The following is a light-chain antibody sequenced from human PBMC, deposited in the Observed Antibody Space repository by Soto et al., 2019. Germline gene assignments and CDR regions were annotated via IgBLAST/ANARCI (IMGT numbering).Light chain of an antibody. V-gene: IGLV2-14*03. CDR3: SSYTSSSTVV. J-gene: IGLJ2*01. CDR2: DVS. Sequence: QSALTQPASESGSPGQSITISCTGTSSDVGGYNYVSWYQQHPGKAPKLMLYDVSDRPSGVSNRFSGSKSGNTASLTISGLQAEDEADYYCSSYTSSSTVVFGGGTKLTV. CDR1: SSDVGGYNY.